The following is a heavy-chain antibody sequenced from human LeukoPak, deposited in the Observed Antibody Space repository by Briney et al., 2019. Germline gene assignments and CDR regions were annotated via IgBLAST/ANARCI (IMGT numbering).Heavy chain of an antibody. J-gene: IGHJ4*02. D-gene: IGHD3-10*01. Sequence: SGGSLRLSCAASGFTFDDYGMSWVRQAPGKGLEWVSGINWNGGSTGYADSVKGRFTISRDNAKNSLYLQMNSLRAEDTAVYYCARDLIYASGDYWGQGTLVTVSS. CDR2: INWNGGST. CDR3: ARDLIYASGDY. V-gene: IGHV3-20*04. CDR1: GFTFDDYG.